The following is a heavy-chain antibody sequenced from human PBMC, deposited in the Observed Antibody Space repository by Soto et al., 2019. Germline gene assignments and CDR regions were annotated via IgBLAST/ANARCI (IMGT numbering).Heavy chain of an antibody. V-gene: IGHV4-39*01. Sequence: SETLSLTRKDPGGYVRRSANYWAWICKPPGKGLEWIGSLYSSGNTYRNPSLKSRVTMSDDTSKNQLSLMLSSVTDADPAVYYWARRILAVTEPLDYWGQGTLVTVSS. CDR1: GGYVRRSANY. D-gene: IGHD2-15*01. CDR2: LYSSGNT. J-gene: IGHJ4*02. CDR3: ARRILAVTEPLDY.